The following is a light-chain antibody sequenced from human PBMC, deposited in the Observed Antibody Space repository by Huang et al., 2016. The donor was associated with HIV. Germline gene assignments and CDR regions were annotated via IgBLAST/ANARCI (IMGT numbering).Light chain of an antibody. CDR1: QSVGSN. V-gene: IGKV3-15*01. CDR2: AAS. J-gene: IGKJ1*01. CDR3: QQHNTWPRT. Sequence: EIVMTQSPATLSVSPGERATLSCRASQSVGSNLAWYQQRRGQAPRLLIYAASTRASGTPARFSGSGSGTEFTLTVSSLQSEDFAVYYCQQHNTWPRTFDQGTRV.